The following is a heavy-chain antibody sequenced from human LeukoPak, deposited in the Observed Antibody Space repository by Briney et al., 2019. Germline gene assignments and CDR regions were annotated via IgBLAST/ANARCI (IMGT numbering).Heavy chain of an antibody. V-gene: IGHV4-34*01. Sequence: NTSETLSLTCTVYGGSFSGYYWSWIRQPPGKGLEWIGEINHSGSTNYNPSLKSRVTISVDTSKNQFSLKLSSVTAADTAVYYCASSLPRFGYYYGSGSYYNTLKDYWGQGTLVTVSS. CDR3: ASSLPRFGYYYGSGSYYNTLKDY. J-gene: IGHJ4*02. CDR1: GGSFSGYY. CDR2: INHSGST. D-gene: IGHD3-10*01.